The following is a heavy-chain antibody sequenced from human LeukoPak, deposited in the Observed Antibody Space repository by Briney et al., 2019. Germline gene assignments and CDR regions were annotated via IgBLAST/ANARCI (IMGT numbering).Heavy chain of an antibody. CDR3: ARALYYYDSSGPLPLK. D-gene: IGHD3-22*01. CDR1: GGSISSYY. Sequence: PSETLSLTCTVSGGSISSYYWSWIRQPPGKGLEWIGYIFYSGSTNYNPYLKGRVTISVDTSKNQFSLNLSSVTPSVTTVCYCARALYYYDSSGPLPLKWGQGTLVTVSS. CDR2: IFYSGST. V-gene: IGHV4-59*01. J-gene: IGHJ4*02.